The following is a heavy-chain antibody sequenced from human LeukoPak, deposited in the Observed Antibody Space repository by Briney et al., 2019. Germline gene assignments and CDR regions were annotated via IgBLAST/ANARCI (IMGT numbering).Heavy chain of an antibody. D-gene: IGHD1-26*01. CDR1: GFTVSSNY. CDR2: IYSGGST. Sequence: PGGSLRLSCAASGFTVSSNYMSWVRQAPGKGLEWVSVIYSGGSTYYADSVKGRFTISRDNSKNTLYLQMNSLRAEDTAVYYCAREAPGGSYYFDYWGQGTLVTVSS. V-gene: IGHV3-53*01. CDR3: AREAPGGSYYFDY. J-gene: IGHJ4*02.